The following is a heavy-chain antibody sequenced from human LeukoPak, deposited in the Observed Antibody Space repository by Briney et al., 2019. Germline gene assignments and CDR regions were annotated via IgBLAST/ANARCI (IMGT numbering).Heavy chain of an antibody. CDR2: IYPGDSVT. CDR1: GYTFIDYW. CDR3: ARTAAAGTLDWFDP. D-gene: IGHD6-13*01. Sequence: ESLKISCKGSGYTFIDYWIGWVRQMPGKGLEWMGLIYPGDSVTRYSPSFQGQVTISADKSISTAYLQWSSLKASDTAMYYCARTAAAGTLDWFDPWGQGTLVTVSS. V-gene: IGHV5-51*01. J-gene: IGHJ5*02.